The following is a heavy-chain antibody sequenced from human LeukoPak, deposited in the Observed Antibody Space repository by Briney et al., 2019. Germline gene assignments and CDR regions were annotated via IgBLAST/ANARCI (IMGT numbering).Heavy chain of an antibody. CDR2: ISSASFVI. CDR1: GFTFSDYY. CDR3: ARVRDTILPYYFDY. D-gene: IGHD3-3*01. J-gene: IGHJ4*01. Sequence: PGGSLRLSCEASGFTFSDYYMSWVRQAPGKGLEWISHISSASFVIDYGESVKGRTTISRDNAKNSLYLQMNSLTAEDTAVYYCARVRDTILPYYFDYWGHGILVTVSS. V-gene: IGHV3-11*01.